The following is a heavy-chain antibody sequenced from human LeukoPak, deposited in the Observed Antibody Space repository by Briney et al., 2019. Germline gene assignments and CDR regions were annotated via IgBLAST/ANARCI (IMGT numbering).Heavy chain of an antibody. CDR2: IPTGSTYI. J-gene: IGHJ4*02. V-gene: IGHV3-21*01. CDR1: GFTFSTYS. CDR3: ARGEAARWRYSYGYYYFHY. Sequence: GGSLRLSCAASGFTFSTYSMYWVRQAPGKGLEWVSSIPTGSTYIYYAHSVKGRFTISRDNAKNSPYLLMNSLRAEDTAVYYCARGEAARWRYSYGYYYFHYWSQGTLVTVSS. D-gene: IGHD5-18*01.